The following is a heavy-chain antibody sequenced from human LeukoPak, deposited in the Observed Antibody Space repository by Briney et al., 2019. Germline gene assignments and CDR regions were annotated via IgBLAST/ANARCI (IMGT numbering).Heavy chain of an antibody. CDR1: GGSISSYY. J-gene: IGHJ3*02. D-gene: IGHD6-13*01. CDR2: IYYSGST. CDR3: ARGGIAAAGIPLRI. V-gene: IGHV4-59*01. Sequence: PSETLSLTCTVSGGSISSYYWSWIRQPPGKGLEWIGYIYYSGSTSYNPSLKSRVTMSVDTSKNQFSLKLSSVTTADTAVYYCARGGIAAAGIPLRIWGQGTMVTVSS.